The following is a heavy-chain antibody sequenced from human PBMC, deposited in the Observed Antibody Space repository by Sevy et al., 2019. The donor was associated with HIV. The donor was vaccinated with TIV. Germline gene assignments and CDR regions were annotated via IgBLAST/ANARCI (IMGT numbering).Heavy chain of an antibody. CDR2: IKSNIDGETT. J-gene: IGHJ4*02. CDR3: ATAPGYYDSAPFDY. D-gene: IGHD3-22*01. V-gene: IGHV3-15*01. Sequence: GGSLRLSCAVSGFTFNNAWMNWVRQAPGTGLQWVGLIKSNIDGETTDYAEPVQCRFTISRDDSKNTLYLQMNNLKIEDTAVYYCATAPGYYDSAPFDYWGPGTLVTVSS. CDR1: GFTFNNAW.